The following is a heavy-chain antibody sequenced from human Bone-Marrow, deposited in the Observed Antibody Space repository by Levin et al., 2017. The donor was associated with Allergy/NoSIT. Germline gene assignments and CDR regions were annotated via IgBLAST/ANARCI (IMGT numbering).Heavy chain of an antibody. J-gene: IGHJ6*02. Sequence: PGGSLRLSCAASGFTFTDYAIHWIRQAPGRGLEWVSGVSWNSGTIGYADSVKGRFTISRDNAKNPLYLQMNRRRTEDTALYLCARHKDYGGNGYYYYGMDVWGQGTTVTVSS. D-gene: IGHD4-23*01. CDR1: GFTFTDYA. V-gene: IGHV3-9*01. CDR3: ARHKDYGGNGYYYYGMDV. CDR2: VSWNSGTI.